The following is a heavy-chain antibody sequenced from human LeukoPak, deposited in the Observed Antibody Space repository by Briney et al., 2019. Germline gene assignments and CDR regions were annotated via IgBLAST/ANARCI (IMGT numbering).Heavy chain of an antibody. Sequence: SETLSLACAVYGGSFSGYYWSWIRQPPGKGLEYIAFIHYSGHTNYNPSLKSRVTISIDTSKNQLSLKLSSVTAADTAVYYCARLGKEVTYRAYYLDYWGQGTLVTVSS. D-gene: IGHD1-26*01. CDR2: IHYSGHT. V-gene: IGHV4-59*08. J-gene: IGHJ4*02. CDR3: ARLGKEVTYRAYYLDY. CDR1: GGSFSGYY.